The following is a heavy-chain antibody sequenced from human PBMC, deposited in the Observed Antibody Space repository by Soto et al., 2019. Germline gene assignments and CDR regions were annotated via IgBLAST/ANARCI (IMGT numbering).Heavy chain of an antibody. CDR2: ISYIGST. V-gene: IGHV4-59*08. Sequence: QVQLQESGPGLVKPSETLSLTCTVSGGSISDYYWSWIRQPPGKGLEWIGYISYIGSTNYNPSLKSRVTISLATSKKQFFLKLRSVTAADAAVYYCARGAGWWGYWGQGALVTVSS. CDR1: GGSISDYY. J-gene: IGHJ4*02. CDR3: ARGAGWWGY. D-gene: IGHD2-15*01.